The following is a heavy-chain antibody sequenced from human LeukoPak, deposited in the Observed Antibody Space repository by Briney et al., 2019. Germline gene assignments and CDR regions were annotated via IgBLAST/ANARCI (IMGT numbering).Heavy chain of an antibody. D-gene: IGHD3-10*01. CDR1: GYTFTCYY. Sequence: GASVKVSCKASGYTFTCYYMHWVRQAPGQGLEWMGWISAYNGNTNYAQKLQGRVTMTTDTSTSTAYMELRSLRSDDTAVYYCARSWGGVTPSGYWGQGTLVTVSS. J-gene: IGHJ4*02. CDR3: ARSWGGVTPSGY. V-gene: IGHV1-18*04. CDR2: ISAYNGNT.